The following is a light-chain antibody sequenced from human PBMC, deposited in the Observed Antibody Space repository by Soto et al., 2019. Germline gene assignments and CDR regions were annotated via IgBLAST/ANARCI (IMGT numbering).Light chain of an antibody. CDR2: AAS. CDR3: QQSYSTPWT. V-gene: IGKV1-39*01. J-gene: IGKJ1*01. CDR1: QSISSY. Sequence: DIQMTQSPSSLSASVGDRVSITCRASQSISSYLNWYQQKPGKAPKLLIYAASSLQSGVPARFSGSGSGTDFTLPISSLQPEDLATYHCQQSYSTPWTFGQGTKVEIK.